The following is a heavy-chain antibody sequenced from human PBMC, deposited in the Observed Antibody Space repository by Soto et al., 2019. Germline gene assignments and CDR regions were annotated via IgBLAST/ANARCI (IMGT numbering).Heavy chain of an antibody. CDR3: AKDSCRHQQGWYDP. V-gene: IGHV3-23*01. J-gene: IGHJ5*02. CDR2: ISGSGDYT. CDR1: GFTFSSYA. Sequence: GGSLRLSCAASGFTFSSYAMTWVRQAPGKGLEWVSSISGSGDYTYFADSVKGRFTISRDNSKDTLYLQMSSLRVEDTAIYYCAKDSCRHQQGWYDPWGQGTLVTVSS.